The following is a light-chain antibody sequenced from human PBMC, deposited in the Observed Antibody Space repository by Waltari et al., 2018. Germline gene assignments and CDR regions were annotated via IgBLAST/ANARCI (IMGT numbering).Light chain of an antibody. V-gene: IGKV4-1*01. CDR1: QSVLYSSNNMNY. J-gene: IGKJ1*01. CDR3: QQYYSIPPT. CDR2: WAS. Sequence: DIVMTQSPDSLAVSLGERATIHCKSSQSVLYSSNNMNYLAWYQQKPGQPPKLLIYWASTRESGVPDRFSGSGSGTDFTLTISSLQAEDVAVYYCQQYYSIPPTFGQGTKVEIK.